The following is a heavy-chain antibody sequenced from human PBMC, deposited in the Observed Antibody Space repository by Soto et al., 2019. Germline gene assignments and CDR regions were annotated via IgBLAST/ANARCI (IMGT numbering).Heavy chain of an antibody. CDR3: ARGRNYVWGSYRPYYFDY. D-gene: IGHD3-16*02. J-gene: IGHJ4*02. CDR1: GGSFSGYY. CDR2: INHSGST. V-gene: IGHV4-34*01. Sequence: SETLSLTCAVYGGSFSGYYWSWIRQPPGKGLEWIGEINHSGSTNYNPSLKSRVTISVDTSKNQFSLKLSSVTAADTAVYYCARGRNYVWGSYRPYYFDYWGQGTLVTVSS.